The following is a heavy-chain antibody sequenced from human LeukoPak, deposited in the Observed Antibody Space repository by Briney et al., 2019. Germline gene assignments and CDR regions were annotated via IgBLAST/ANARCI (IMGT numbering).Heavy chain of an antibody. V-gene: IGHV4-39*07. CDR1: GGSISSSSYY. Sequence: SETLSLTCTVSGGSISSSSYYWGWIRQPPGKGLEWIGSIYYSGSTYYNPSLKSRVTISVDTSKNQFSLKLSSVTAADMAVYYCARVWVPGSGWYLDYWGQGTLVTVSS. CDR3: ARVWVPGSGWYLDY. CDR2: IYYSGST. J-gene: IGHJ4*02. D-gene: IGHD6-19*01.